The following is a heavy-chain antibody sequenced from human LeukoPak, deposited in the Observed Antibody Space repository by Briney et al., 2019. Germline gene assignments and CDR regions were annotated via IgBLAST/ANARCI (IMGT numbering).Heavy chain of an antibody. CDR3: AKDPRLWSGYYTGYFDY. CDR2: IKSKTDGGTT. CDR1: GFTFSNAW. Sequence: GGSLRLSCAASGFTFSNAWMSWVRQAPGKGLEWVGRIKSKTDGGTTDYAAPVKGRFTISRDDSKNTLYLQMNSLRAEDTAVYYCAKDPRLWSGYYTGYFDYWGQGTLVTVSS. J-gene: IGHJ4*02. D-gene: IGHD3-3*01. V-gene: IGHV3-15*01.